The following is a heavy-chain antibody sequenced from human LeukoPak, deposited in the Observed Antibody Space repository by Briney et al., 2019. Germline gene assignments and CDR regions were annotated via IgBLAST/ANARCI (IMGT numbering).Heavy chain of an antibody. CDR2: ISAEGLTK. Sequence: GGSLTRSCEVSGFTFRPYSMDLLLQAPGRGLEWVSYISAEGLTKYYADSVKGRFTISRDDAKNSLYLDMSSLRVDDTAIYYCARDRVGTKGDYWGQGTLVTVSS. D-gene: IGHD1-26*01. CDR1: GFTFRPYS. J-gene: IGHJ4*02. V-gene: IGHV3-48*01. CDR3: ARDRVGTKGDY.